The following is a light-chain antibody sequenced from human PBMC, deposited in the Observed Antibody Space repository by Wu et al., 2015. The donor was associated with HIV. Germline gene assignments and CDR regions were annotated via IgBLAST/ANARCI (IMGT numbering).Light chain of an antibody. V-gene: IGKV3-15*01. Sequence: MVMTQSPATLSVSPGERATLSCRASQSVSSNLAWYQQKPGQAPRLLIYDASTRATGIPARFSGSGSGTEFTLTISSLRSEDFAVYYCQQYNNWPPWTFAKGPRWKSN. J-gene: IGKJ1*01. CDR2: DAS. CDR1: QSVSSN. CDR3: QQYNNWPPWT.